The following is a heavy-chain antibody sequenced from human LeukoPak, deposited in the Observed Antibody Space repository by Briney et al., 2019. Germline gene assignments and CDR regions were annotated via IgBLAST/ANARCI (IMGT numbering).Heavy chain of an antibody. CDR3: ARGYCTNGVCYVYYFDY. J-gene: IGHJ4*02. V-gene: IGHV4-59*08. CDR2: IYYSGST. CDR1: GGSISSYY. D-gene: IGHD2-8*01. Sequence: PSETLSLTCTVSGGSISSYYWSWIRRPPGKGLEWIGYIYYSGSTNYNPSLKSRVTISVDTSKNQFSLKLSSVTAADTAVYYCARGYCTNGVCYVYYFDYWGQGTLVTVSS.